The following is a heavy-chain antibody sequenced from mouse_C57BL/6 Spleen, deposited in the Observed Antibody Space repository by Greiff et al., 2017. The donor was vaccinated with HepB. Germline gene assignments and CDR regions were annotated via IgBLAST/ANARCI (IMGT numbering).Heavy chain of an antibody. V-gene: IGHV14-4*01. CDR3: TTEGYSNLFAY. J-gene: IGHJ3*01. D-gene: IGHD2-5*01. CDR1: GFNIKDDY. CDR2: IDPENGDT. Sequence: VQLQQSGAELVRPGASVKLSCTASGFNIKDDYMHWVKQRPEQGLEWIGWIDPENGDTEYASKFQGKATITADTSSNTAYLQLSSLTSEDTAVYYCTTEGYSNLFAYWGQGTLVTVSA.